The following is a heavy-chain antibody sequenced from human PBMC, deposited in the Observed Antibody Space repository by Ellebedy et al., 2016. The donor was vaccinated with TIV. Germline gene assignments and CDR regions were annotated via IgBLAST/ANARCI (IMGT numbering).Heavy chain of an antibody. CDR1: GFTFGDYA. V-gene: IGHV3-49*03. J-gene: IGHJ5*02. D-gene: IGHD2/OR15-2a*01. CDR3: ARGTTDIFLNWFDP. CDR2: IRSKAYSETT. Sequence: GESLKISCTASGFTFGDYAMSWFRQAPGKGLEWVSFIRSKAYSETTDYAASVKGRFTISRDDSKSIAYLQLNSLKTEDTDLYYCARGTTDIFLNWFDPWGQGTLVTVSS.